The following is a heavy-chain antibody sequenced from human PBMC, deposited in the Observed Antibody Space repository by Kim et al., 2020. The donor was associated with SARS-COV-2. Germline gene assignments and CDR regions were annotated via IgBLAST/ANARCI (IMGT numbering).Heavy chain of an antibody. D-gene: IGHD1-26*01. V-gene: IGHV3-64D*06. CDR3: VKEKELLYYFDY. Sequence: YYADSVKGRFTISRDNSKNTLYLQMSSLRAEDTAVYYCVKEKELLYYFDYWGQGTLVTVSS. J-gene: IGHJ4*02.